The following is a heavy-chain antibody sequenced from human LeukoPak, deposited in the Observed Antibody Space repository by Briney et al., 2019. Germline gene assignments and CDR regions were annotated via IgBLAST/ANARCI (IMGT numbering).Heavy chain of an antibody. CDR3: ARANMVRGVGSFFDRNWFDP. V-gene: IGHV1-18*04. J-gene: IGHJ5*02. CDR2: ISAYNGHT. CDR1: GYTFTGYY. D-gene: IGHD3-10*01. Sequence: ASVKVSCKASGYTFTGYYMHWVRQAPGQGLEWMGWISAYNGHTNYAQKFQGRVTMTTDTSTSTAYMELRSLRSDDTAVYYCARANMVRGVGSFFDRNWFDPWGQGTLVTVSS.